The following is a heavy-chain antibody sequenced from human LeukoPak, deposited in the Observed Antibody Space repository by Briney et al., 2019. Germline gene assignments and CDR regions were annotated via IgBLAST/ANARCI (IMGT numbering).Heavy chain of an antibody. Sequence: PGGSLRLSCAPSGFTFSSFAMSWVRQVPGKGLECGSGISGNGATTHHADSVKSRFPIARDKAKNTMHLHIHSLSAEDTAVYYCAKWKYGSDFGYFDYWGQGTLVTVSS. CDR3: AKWKYGSDFGYFDY. J-gene: IGHJ4*02. D-gene: IGHD3-10*01. V-gene: IGHV3-23*01. CDR2: ISGNGATT. CDR1: GFTFSSFA.